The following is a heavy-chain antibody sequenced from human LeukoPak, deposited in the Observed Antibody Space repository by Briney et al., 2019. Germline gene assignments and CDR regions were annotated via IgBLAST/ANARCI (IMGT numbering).Heavy chain of an antibody. CDR3: AEDSGNLGSGSKRD. D-gene: IGHD1-14*01. J-gene: IGHJ4*02. Sequence: GGSLRLSCAASGFTFSSYGMHWVRQAPGKGLEWVAVISYDGSNKYYADSVEGRFTISRDNSKNTLYLQMNSLRAEDTAVYYCAEDSGNLGSGSKRDWGQGTLVTVSS. V-gene: IGHV3-30*18. CDR2: ISYDGSNK. CDR1: GFTFSSYG.